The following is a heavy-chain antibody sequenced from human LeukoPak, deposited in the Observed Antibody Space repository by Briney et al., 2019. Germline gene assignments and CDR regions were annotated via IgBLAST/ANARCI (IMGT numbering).Heavy chain of an antibody. CDR1: GYTFTGYY. J-gene: IGHJ5*02. CDR2: INPNSGGT. D-gene: IGHD3-10*01. V-gene: IGHV1-2*06. CDR3: ARVRYSRWFGELISVNWFDP. Sequence: ASVNVSCKASGYTFTGYYMHWGRQAPGQGLEWMGRINPNSGGTNYAQKFQGRVTITADESTSTAYMELSSLRSEDTAVYYCARVRYSRWFGELISVNWFDPWGQGTLVTVSS.